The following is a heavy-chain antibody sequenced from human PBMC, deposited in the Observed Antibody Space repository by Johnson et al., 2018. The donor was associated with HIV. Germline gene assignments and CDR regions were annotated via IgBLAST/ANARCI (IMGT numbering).Heavy chain of an antibody. CDR2: ISDSGGGT. D-gene: IGHD3-10*01. Sequence: ELPLVESGGGLVQPGGSLRLSCSASGFTFSIYAMIWARQAPGKGLEWVSAISDSGGGTYSADSVKGRFTISRDNSKNTLYLQMNSLRAEDTAVYYCAIGRGEFPRHAFDIWGQGTMVTVSS. J-gene: IGHJ3*02. CDR3: AIGRGEFPRHAFDI. CDR1: GFTFSIYA. V-gene: IGHV3-23*04.